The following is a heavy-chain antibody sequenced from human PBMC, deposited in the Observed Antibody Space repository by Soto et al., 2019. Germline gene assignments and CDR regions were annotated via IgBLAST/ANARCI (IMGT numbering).Heavy chain of an antibody. CDR2: ISSSSSYI. D-gene: IGHD6-6*01. CDR1: GFTFSSYS. Sequence: LRLSCAASGFTFSSYSMNWVRQAPGKGLEWVSSISSSSSYIYYADSVKGRFTISRDNAKNSLYLQMNSLRAEDTAVYYCARPIEYSSSNSDYWGQGTLVTVSS. V-gene: IGHV3-21*01. J-gene: IGHJ4*02. CDR3: ARPIEYSSSNSDY.